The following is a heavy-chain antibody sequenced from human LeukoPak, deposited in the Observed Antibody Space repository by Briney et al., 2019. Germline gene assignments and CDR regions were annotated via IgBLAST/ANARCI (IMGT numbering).Heavy chain of an antibody. CDR1: GYTFTGYY. CDR3: ARGPNYDFWSGYYSRAYYYGMDV. V-gene: IGHV1-2*02. CDR2: INPNSGGT. J-gene: IGHJ6*02. Sequence: ASVKVSCKASGYTFTGYYMHWVRQAPGQGLEWMGWINPNSGGTNYAQKFQGRVTMTRDTSISTAYMELSRLRSDDTAVYYCARGPNYDFWSGYYSRAYYYGMDVWGQGTTVTVSS. D-gene: IGHD3-3*01.